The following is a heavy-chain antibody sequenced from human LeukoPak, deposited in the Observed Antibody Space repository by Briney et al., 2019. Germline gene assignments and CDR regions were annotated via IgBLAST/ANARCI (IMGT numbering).Heavy chain of an antibody. D-gene: IGHD3-22*01. J-gene: IGHJ6*03. CDR3: ARVRPRGYYDSSGYYGNYYMDV. V-gene: IGHV4-59*01. Sequence: SETLSLTCTVSGGSISSYYWSWIRQPPGKGLEWIGYIYYSESTNYNPSLKSRVTISVDTSKNQFSLKLSSVTAADTAVYYCARVRPRGYYDSSGYYGNYYMDVWGKGTTVTVSS. CDR2: IYYSEST. CDR1: GGSISSYY.